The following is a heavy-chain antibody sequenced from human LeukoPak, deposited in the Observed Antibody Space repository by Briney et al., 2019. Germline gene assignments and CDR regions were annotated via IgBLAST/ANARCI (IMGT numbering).Heavy chain of an antibody. V-gene: IGHV3-74*01. D-gene: IGHD5-18*01. Sequence: GGSLRLSCAASVFTLSSYWMRWVRQAQGKGLVWVSRINTDGSSTSYADSVKGRFTISRDSAKNTLYLQMNSLRVEDTAVYYCAREAGYSYGYWGQGTPVTVSA. CDR1: VFTLSSYW. CDR2: INTDGSST. J-gene: IGHJ4*02. CDR3: AREAGYSYGY.